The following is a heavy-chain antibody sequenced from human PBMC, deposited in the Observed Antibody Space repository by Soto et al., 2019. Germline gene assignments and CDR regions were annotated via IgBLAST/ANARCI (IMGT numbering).Heavy chain of an antibody. CDR1: GFMFSDYW. Sequence: EVQLVESGGGLVQPGGSLRLSCAASGFMFSDYWMHWVRQAPGKGLVWVSRINSNGRNTDYVDSVKGRFTISRDNAKNTVYLQMNSLRADDTAVYYCARAGTTVTNLSVYWGRGTRVTVSS. J-gene: IGHJ4*02. CDR2: INSNGRNT. V-gene: IGHV3-74*01. D-gene: IGHD4-17*01. CDR3: ARAGTTVTNLSVY.